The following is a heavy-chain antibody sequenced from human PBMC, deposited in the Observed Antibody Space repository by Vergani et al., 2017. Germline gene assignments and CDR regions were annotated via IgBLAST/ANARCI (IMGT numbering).Heavy chain of an antibody. V-gene: IGHV1-69*04. CDR1: GGTFSSYA. J-gene: IGHJ4*02. CDR2: IIPILGIA. Sequence: QVQLVQSGAEVKKPGSSVKVSCKASGGTFSSYAISWVRQAPGQGLEWMGRIIPILGIANYAQKFQGRVTITADKSTSTAYMELRSLRSEDTAVYYCARGYGDYPYYFDYWGQGTLVTVSS. D-gene: IGHD4-17*01. CDR3: ARGYGDYPYYFDY.